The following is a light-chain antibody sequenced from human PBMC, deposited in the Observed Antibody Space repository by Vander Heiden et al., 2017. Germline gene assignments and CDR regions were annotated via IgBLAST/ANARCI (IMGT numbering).Light chain of an antibody. J-gene: IGKJ1*01. CDR2: AAS. CDR1: QSISSY. Sequence: DIQMTQSPSSLSASVGDRVTITCRASQSISSYLNWYQQKPGKAPNLLIYAASSLQSGVPSRFSGSGSGTDFTLTISRLQPEDFATYYCQQSDSTPRTFGQRTKVEIK. CDR3: QQSDSTPRT. V-gene: IGKV1-39*01.